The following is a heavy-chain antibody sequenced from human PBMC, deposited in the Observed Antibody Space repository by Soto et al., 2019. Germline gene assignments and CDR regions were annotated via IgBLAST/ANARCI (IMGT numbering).Heavy chain of an antibody. CDR3: ARQVVVPDYYYGMDV. Sequence: ESLKISCKGSGYSFTSYWIGWVRQMPGKGLEWMVIIYPGDSDTRYIPSFQGQVTISADKSISTAYLQCSSLKASDTAMYYCARQVVVPDYYYGMDVWGQGTTVTVS. CDR2: IYPGDSDT. D-gene: IGHD2-15*01. CDR1: GYSFTSYW. J-gene: IGHJ6*02. V-gene: IGHV5-51*01.